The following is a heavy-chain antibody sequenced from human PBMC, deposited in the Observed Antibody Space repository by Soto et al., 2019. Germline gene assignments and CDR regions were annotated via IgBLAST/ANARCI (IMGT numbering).Heavy chain of an antibody. Sequence: SETLSLTCTVSGGSLSSYYWSWIRQPPGKGLEWIGYIYYSGSTNYNPSLKSRVTISVDTSKNQFSLKLSSVTAADTAVYYCARVSSSGPPVYYFDYRGQGTLVTVSS. CDR3: ARVSSSGPPVYYFDY. D-gene: IGHD3-22*01. CDR1: GGSLSSYY. V-gene: IGHV4-59*01. CDR2: IYYSGST. J-gene: IGHJ4*02.